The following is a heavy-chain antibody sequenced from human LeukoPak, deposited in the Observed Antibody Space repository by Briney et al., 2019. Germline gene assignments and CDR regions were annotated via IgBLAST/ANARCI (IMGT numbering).Heavy chain of an antibody. CDR3: GGGGTIAAAGVDY. Sequence: SETLSLTCAAYGGSFSAYYWSWIRQPPGKGLEWIGEINHSGSTNYNPSLKSRVTASVDTSRNQFSLKLSSVTAADTAVYYCGGGGTIAAAGVDYWGHGTLVTVSS. V-gene: IGHV4-34*01. CDR1: GGSFSAYY. J-gene: IGHJ4*01. D-gene: IGHD6-13*01. CDR2: INHSGST.